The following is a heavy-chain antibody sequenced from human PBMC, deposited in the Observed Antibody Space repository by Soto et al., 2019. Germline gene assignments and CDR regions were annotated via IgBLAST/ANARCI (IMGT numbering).Heavy chain of an antibody. J-gene: IGHJ6*03. D-gene: IGHD1-1*01. Sequence: SETLSLTCTVSGGSISSSSYYWGWIRQPPGKGLEWIGSIYYSGSTYYNPSLKSRVTISVDTSKNQFSLKLSSVTAADTAVYYCASRTTGTTYYYYYMDVWGKGTTVTVSS. CDR2: IYYSGST. CDR1: GGSISSSSYY. V-gene: IGHV4-39*01. CDR3: ASRTTGTTYYYYYMDV.